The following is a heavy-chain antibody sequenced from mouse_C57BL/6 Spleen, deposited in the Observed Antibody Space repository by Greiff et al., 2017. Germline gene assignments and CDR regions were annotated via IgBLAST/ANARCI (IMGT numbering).Heavy chain of an antibody. J-gene: IGHJ3*01. CDR2: IGPENGDT. CDR1: GFNIKDDY. D-gene: IGHD2-1*01. CDR3: TTYYGNPAWFAY. Sequence: EVQLQQSGAELVRPGASVKLSCTASGFNIKDDYMHWVKQRPEQGLEWIGRIGPENGDTEYASKFQGKATIPADTATNTAYLQLSSLTSEDTAVYYCTTYYGNPAWFAYWGQGTLVTVSA. V-gene: IGHV14-4*01.